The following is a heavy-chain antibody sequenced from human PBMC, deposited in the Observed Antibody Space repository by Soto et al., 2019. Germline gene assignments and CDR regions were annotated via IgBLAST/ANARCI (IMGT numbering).Heavy chain of an antibody. CDR2: ISAYNGNT. V-gene: IGHV1-18*01. CDR3: AISKPRFAAHRGYQDVQDVPAQGSTVTGSAGM. J-gene: IGHJ6*01. Sequence: ASVKVSCKASGYTFTSYGISWVRQAPGQGLEWMGWISAYNGNTNYAQKLQGRVTMTTDTSTSTAYMELRSLRSDDTAVYYCAISKPRFAAHRGYQDVQDVPAQGSTVTGSAGM. D-gene: IGHD2-15*01. CDR1: GYTFTSYG.